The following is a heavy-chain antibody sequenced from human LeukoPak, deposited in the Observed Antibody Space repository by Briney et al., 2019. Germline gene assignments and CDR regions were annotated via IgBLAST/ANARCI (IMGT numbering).Heavy chain of an antibody. D-gene: IGHD3-22*01. CDR3: ARSRQHQYDSSGHYEIFNWYFDL. V-gene: IGHV3-48*01. CDR2: ISSSSSTI. CDR1: GFTFSSYG. Sequence: GGSLRLSCAASGFTFSSYGMTWVRQAPGKGLEWVSYISSSSSTIYYADSVKGRFTISRDNAKNSLYLNSLRAEDTAVYYCARSRQHQYDSSGHYEIFNWYFDLWGRGTLVTVSS. J-gene: IGHJ2*01.